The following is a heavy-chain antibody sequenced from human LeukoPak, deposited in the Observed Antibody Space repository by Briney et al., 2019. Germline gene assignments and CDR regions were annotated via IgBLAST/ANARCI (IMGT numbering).Heavy chain of an antibody. CDR3: ARDLVTVTKGFDI. J-gene: IGHJ3*02. CDR2: ISHIGRT. D-gene: IGHD4-17*01. CDR1: GDSFSSHY. V-gene: IGHV4-59*11. Sequence: SGTLSLTCAVPGDSFSSHYWTWIRQSPGTGLEWIGYISHIGRTNYNPSLKSRVTISIDTSKNQFSLKLRSVTAADTAVYYCARDLVTVTKGFDIWGQGTMVSVSS.